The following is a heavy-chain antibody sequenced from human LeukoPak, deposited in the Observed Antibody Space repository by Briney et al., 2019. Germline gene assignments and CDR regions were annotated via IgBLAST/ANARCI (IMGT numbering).Heavy chain of an antibody. J-gene: IGHJ4*02. V-gene: IGHV4-39*07. CDR1: GGSISSSSYY. Sequence: SETLSLTCTVSGGSISSSSYYWGWIRQPPGKGPEWIGSIYYTGTTYYNPSLKSRVTISVDTSNNQFSLTLNSVTAADTAVYYCARLYFVSGNPFDYWGQGTLVTVSS. D-gene: IGHD3-10*01. CDR3: ARLYFVSGNPFDY. CDR2: IYYTGTT.